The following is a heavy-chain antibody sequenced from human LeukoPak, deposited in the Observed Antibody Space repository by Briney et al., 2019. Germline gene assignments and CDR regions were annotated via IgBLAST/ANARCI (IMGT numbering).Heavy chain of an antibody. CDR2: IWYDGSNK. Sequence: GGSLRLSCAASGFTFSSYGMHWVRQAPGKGLEWVAVIWYDGSNKYYADSVKGLFTISRDNSKNTLYLQMNSLRAEDTAVYYCAKDLYGDYGLDYYYGMDVWGQGTTVTVSS. J-gene: IGHJ6*02. CDR3: AKDLYGDYGLDYYYGMDV. CDR1: GFTFSSYG. V-gene: IGHV3-30*02. D-gene: IGHD4-17*01.